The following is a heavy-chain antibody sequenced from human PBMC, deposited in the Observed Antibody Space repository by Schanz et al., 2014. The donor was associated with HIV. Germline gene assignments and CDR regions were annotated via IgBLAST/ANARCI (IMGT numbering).Heavy chain of an antibody. Sequence: QVRLQQWGAGLLKPSETLSLTCAVYGGSFSGYVWSWIRQPPGKGLEWIGEINHSGRTNYSPSLKSRVAILVDTSKKQFSLNLTSVTAADTAVYFCARVRSGSTAGYFDLWGRGTRVTVSS. D-gene: IGHD1-26*01. CDR2: INHSGRT. CDR1: GGSFSGYV. V-gene: IGHV4-34*01. CDR3: ARVRSGSTAGYFDL. J-gene: IGHJ2*01.